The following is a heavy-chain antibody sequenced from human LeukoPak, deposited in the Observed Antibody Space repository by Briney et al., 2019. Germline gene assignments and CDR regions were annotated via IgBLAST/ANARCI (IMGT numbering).Heavy chain of an antibody. Sequence: GSPRLSLVAPGFLFSSYSMKWVPQASGKGLGVVSYISSSGTTIYSADSVKGRFIISRDNAKNSLYLHMNSLRGEDTAAYYCARDGLGVADLDYWGQGTLVTVSS. V-gene: IGHV3-48*03. D-gene: IGHD2-15*01. CDR1: GFLFSSYS. CDR2: ISSSGTTI. CDR3: ARDGLGVADLDY. J-gene: IGHJ4*02.